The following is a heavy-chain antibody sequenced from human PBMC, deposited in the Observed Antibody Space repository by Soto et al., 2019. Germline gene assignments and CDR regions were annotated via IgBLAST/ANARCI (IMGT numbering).Heavy chain of an antibody. V-gene: IGHV1-46*01. CDR3: VRSSGGNFGIIIEGSNWFDP. Sequence: AASVKVSCKAPGDTFTSYYLNWVRQAPGQGLEWMGVINPHGGSTKYAQKFQGRITMTRDTSRSTVYMELSSLRSDDTAIYYCVRSSGGNFGIIIEGSNWFDPWGQGTLVTVSS. CDR2: INPHGGST. D-gene: IGHD3-3*01. J-gene: IGHJ5*02. CDR1: GDTFTSYY.